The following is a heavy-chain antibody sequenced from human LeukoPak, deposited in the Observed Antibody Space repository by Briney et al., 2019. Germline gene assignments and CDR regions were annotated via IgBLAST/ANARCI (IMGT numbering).Heavy chain of an antibody. D-gene: IGHD4-17*01. J-gene: IGHJ4*02. CDR2: INHSGST. Sequence: SETLSLTCAVYGGSFSGYYWSWIRQPPGKGLEWIGEINHSGSTNYNPSLKSRVTISVDTSKNQFSLKLRSVTAADTAVYYCARRTVTRGNFVYWGQGTLVTVSS. CDR3: ARRTVTRGNFVY. V-gene: IGHV4-34*01. CDR1: GGSFSGYY.